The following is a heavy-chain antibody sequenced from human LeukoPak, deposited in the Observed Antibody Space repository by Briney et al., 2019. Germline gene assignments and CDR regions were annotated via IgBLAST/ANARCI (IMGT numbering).Heavy chain of an antibody. CDR3: AKAPPYKHHFDY. J-gene: IGHJ4*02. Sequence: HRGGSLRLSCVGSGFTFSNYAMTWVRQGPGKGLEWVSTISSSGDGTFYADSVKGRFTVSRDNSKNTLYLQMNSLRAEDTAVYYCAKAPPYKHHFDYWGQGTLVTVSP. D-gene: IGHD1-1*01. CDR1: GFTFSNYA. V-gene: IGHV3-23*01. CDR2: ISSSGDGT.